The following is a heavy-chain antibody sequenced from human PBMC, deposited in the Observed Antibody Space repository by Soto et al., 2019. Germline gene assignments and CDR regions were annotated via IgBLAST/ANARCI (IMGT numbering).Heavy chain of an antibody. CDR3: ARDRACSGGSCYSLEYYYMDV. Sequence: PSETLSLTCTVSGGSISSYYWSWIRQPPGKGLEWIGYIYYSGSTNYNPSLKSRVTISVDTSKNQFSLKLSSVTAADTAVYYCARDRACSGGSCYSLEYYYMDVWGKGTKVTVSS. J-gene: IGHJ6*03. CDR2: IYYSGST. V-gene: IGHV4-59*01. D-gene: IGHD2-15*01. CDR1: GGSISSYY.